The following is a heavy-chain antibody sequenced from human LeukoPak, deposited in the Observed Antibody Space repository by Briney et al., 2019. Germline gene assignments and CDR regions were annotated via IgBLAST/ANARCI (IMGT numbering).Heavy chain of an antibody. CDR2: IYSGGSI. V-gene: IGHV3-53*01. Sequence: GGSLRLSCAASGFTVSSNYMSWVRQAPGKGLEWVSVIYSGGSIYYADSVKGRFTISRDNSKNTLYLQMNSLRAEDTAVYYCAKDLYYGSGSSNTPDYWGQGTLVTVSS. J-gene: IGHJ4*02. CDR1: GFTVSSNY. D-gene: IGHD3-10*01. CDR3: AKDLYYGSGSSNTPDY.